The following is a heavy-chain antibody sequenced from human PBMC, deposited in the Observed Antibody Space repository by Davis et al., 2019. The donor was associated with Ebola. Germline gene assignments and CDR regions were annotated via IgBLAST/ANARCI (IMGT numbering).Heavy chain of an antibody. CDR1: GFTFSSYT. CDR3: ARNRLGWKWELGY. V-gene: IGHV3-30-3*02. D-gene: IGHD1-26*01. CDR2: ISYDGSNK. J-gene: IGHJ4*02. Sequence: GGSLRLSCAASGFTFSSYTMHWVRQAPGKGLEWVAVISYDGSNKYYADSVTGRFTISRDNSKNTLYLQMNSLRAEDTAVYYCARNRLGWKWELGYWGQGTLVTVSS.